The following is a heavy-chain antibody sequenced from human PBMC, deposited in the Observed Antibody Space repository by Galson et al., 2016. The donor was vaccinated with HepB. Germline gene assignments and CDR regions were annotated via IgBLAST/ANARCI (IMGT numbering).Heavy chain of an antibody. J-gene: IGHJ4*02. CDR1: GFTFSRYG. V-gene: IGHV3-33*06. Sequence: SLRLSCAASGFTFSRYGMHWVRQVPGKGLEWVAHIWYDGSDKYYTDSVKGRFTISRDNSKNSLYLQMNSLRGEDTAVYYCAKDFYGGSCVDSGGQGTLVTVSS. D-gene: IGHD2-2*01. CDR2: IWYDGSDK. CDR3: AKDFYGGSCVDS.